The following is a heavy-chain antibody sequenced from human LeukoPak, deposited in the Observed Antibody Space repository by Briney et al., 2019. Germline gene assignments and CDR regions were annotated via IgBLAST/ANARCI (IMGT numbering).Heavy chain of an antibody. V-gene: IGHV3-23*01. D-gene: IGHD3-9*01. CDR1: GFTFSSYA. CDR3: AKVGDYDIMTGSPPFDY. CDR2: ISGSGGST. Sequence: GGSLRLSCAASGFTFSSYAMSWVRQAPGKGLEWVSAISGSGGSTYYADSVKGRFTSSRDNSKNTLYLQMNSLRAEDTAVYYCAKVGDYDIMTGSPPFDYWGQGTLVTVSS. J-gene: IGHJ4*02.